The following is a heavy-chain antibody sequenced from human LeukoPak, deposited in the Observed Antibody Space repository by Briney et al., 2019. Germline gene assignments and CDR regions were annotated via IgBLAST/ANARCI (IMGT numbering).Heavy chain of an antibody. V-gene: IGHV3-11*04. J-gene: IGHJ5*02. CDR1: GFIFSEHY. Sequence: PGGSLRLSCAASGFIFSEHYMSWIRQAPGKGLERMSYISSSGFTIYYADSVKGRFTISRDNAKDSLYLQMNSLRVEDTALYYCARNKERFDPWGQGTLVTVSS. CDR3: ARNKERFDP. CDR2: ISSSGFTI.